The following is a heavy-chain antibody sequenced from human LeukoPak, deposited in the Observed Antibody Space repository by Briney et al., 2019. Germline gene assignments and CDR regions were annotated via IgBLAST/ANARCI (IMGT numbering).Heavy chain of an antibody. J-gene: IGHJ4*02. Sequence: GGSLRLSCAASGFTFGDYEMNWVRQAPGKGLEWVSYISSSGATIHYADSVKGRFTISRDNAKNSLYLQMDSLRAEDTAVYYCARDGGRTASGFRPHWFDCWGQGTLVTVSS. V-gene: IGHV3-48*03. D-gene: IGHD3-16*01. CDR1: GFTFGDYE. CDR2: ISSSGATI. CDR3: ARDGGRTASGFRPHWFDC.